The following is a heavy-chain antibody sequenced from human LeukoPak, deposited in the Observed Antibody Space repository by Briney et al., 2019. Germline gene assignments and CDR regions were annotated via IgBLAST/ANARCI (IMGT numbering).Heavy chain of an antibody. V-gene: IGHV3-30*02. Sequence: GGSLRLSCAASGFTFSGYGMHWVRQAPGKGLEWVAFIRYDGSNKYYADSVKGRFTISRDNSKNTLYLQMNSLRAEDTAVYYCAKDLRKYYYDSSGYYPYWFDYWGQGTLVTVSS. CDR2: IRYDGSNK. D-gene: IGHD3-22*01. CDR3: AKDLRKYYYDSSGYYPYWFDY. J-gene: IGHJ4*02. CDR1: GFTFSGYG.